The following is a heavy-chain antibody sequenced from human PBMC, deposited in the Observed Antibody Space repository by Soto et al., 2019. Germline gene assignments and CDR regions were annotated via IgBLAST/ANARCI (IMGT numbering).Heavy chain of an antibody. V-gene: IGHV3-23*01. CDR3: ARKALGSTSRPDWWYFDL. CDR2: ISGGGDRT. J-gene: IGHJ2*01. D-gene: IGHD2-2*01. CDR1: GFTFINYA. Sequence: EVQLLESGGGLVQPGGSLRLSCVGSGFTFINYAMNWVRQTPGKGLEWVSGISGGGDRTFDADSVKGRFTISRDNSKNTVKLKMNSRRADDTAVYYWARKALGSTSRPDWWYFDLWGRGTLVTVSS.